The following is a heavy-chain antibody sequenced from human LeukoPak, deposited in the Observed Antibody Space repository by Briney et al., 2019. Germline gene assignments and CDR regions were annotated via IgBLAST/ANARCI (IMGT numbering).Heavy chain of an antibody. CDR3: AKVGAHFDWLLSPFDY. V-gene: IGHV3-23*01. J-gene: IGHJ4*02. Sequence: PGGSLRLSCAAPGFTFSSYAMSWVRQAPGKGLEWVSAISGSGGSTYYADSVKGRFTISRDNSKNTLYLQMNSLRAEDTAVYYCAKVGAHFDWLLSPFDYWGQGTLVTVSS. CDR1: GFTFSSYA. D-gene: IGHD3-9*01. CDR2: ISGSGGST.